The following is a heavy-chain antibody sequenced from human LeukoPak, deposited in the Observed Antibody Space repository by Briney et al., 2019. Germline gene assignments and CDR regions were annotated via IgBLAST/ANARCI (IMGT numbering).Heavy chain of an antibody. CDR2: INHSGST. J-gene: IGHJ4*02. CDR3: ARDQGDSGTYYFDY. CDR1: GGSFSGYY. Sequence: SETLSLTCAVYGGSFSGYYWSWIRQPPGKGLEWIGEINHSGSTNYNPSLKSRVTISVDTSKNQFSLKLSSVTAADTAVYYCARDQGDSGTYYFDYWGQGTLVTVSS. V-gene: IGHV4-34*01. D-gene: IGHD1-14*01.